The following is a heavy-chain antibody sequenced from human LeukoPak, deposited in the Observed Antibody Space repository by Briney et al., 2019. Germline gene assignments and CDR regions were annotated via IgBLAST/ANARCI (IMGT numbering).Heavy chain of an antibody. J-gene: IGHJ4*02. CDR2: IYYSGST. V-gene: IGHV4-59*01. CDR1: GGSISSYY. CDR3: ARGGAARPFDY. D-gene: IGHD6-6*01. Sequence: SGTLSLTCTVSGGSISSYYWSWIRQPPGKGLEWIGYIYYSGSTNYNPSLKSRVTISVDTSKNQFSLKLSSVTAADTAVYYCARGGAARPFDYWGQGTLVTVSP.